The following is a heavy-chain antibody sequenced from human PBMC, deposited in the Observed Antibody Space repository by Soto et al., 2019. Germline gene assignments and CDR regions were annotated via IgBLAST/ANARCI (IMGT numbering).Heavy chain of an antibody. CDR1: GFTFSDYY. J-gene: IGHJ4*02. CDR3: ARDSYCSSTSCSADY. V-gene: IGHV3-11*06. CDR2: ISSSSSYT. Sequence: GGSLRLSCAASGFTFSDYYMSWIRQAPGKGLEWVSYISSSSSYTNYADSVKGRFTISRDNAKNSLHLQMNSLRAEDTAVYYCARDSYCSSTSCSADYWGQGTLVTVSS. D-gene: IGHD2-2*01.